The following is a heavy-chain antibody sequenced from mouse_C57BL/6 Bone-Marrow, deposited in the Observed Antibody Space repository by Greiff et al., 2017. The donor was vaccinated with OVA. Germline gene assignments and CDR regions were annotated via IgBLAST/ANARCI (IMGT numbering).Heavy chain of an antibody. J-gene: IGHJ3*01. CDR3: ATTGTGAWFAY. V-gene: IGHV2-6*01. CDR2: IWGVGST. D-gene: IGHD4-1*01. Sequence: QVHVKQSGPGLVAPSQSLSITCTVSGFSLTSYGVDWVRQSPGKGLEWLGVIWGVGSTNYNSALKSRLSISKDNSKSQVFLKMNSLQTDDTAMYYCATTGTGAWFAYWGQGTLVTVSA. CDR1: GFSLTSYG.